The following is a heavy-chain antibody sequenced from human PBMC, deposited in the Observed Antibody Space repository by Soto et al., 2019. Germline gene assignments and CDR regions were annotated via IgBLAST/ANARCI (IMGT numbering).Heavy chain of an antibody. J-gene: IGHJ4*02. CDR2: ISSSSSYI. Sequence: PGGSLRLSCAASGFTFSSYSMNWVRQAPGKGLEWVSSISSSSSYIYYADSVKGRFTISRDNAKNSLYLQMNSLRAEDTAVYYCARAPRAVAAPGFDYWGQGTLVTVSS. D-gene: IGHD6-19*01. V-gene: IGHV3-21*01. CDR1: GFTFSSYS. CDR3: ARAPRAVAAPGFDY.